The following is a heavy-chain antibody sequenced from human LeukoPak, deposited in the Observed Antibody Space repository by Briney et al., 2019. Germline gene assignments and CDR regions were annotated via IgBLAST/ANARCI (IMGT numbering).Heavy chain of an antibody. CDR3: ASSSWYRAIKSYFDY. J-gene: IGHJ4*02. CDR2: ISYDGSNK. D-gene: IGHD6-13*01. CDR1: GFTFSSYA. V-gene: IGHV3-30-3*01. Sequence: GGSLRLSCAASGFTFSSYAMSWVRQAPGKGLEWVAVISYDGSNKYYADSVKGRFTISRDNSKNTLYLQMNSLRAEDTAVYYCASSSWYRAIKSYFDYWGQGTLVTVSS.